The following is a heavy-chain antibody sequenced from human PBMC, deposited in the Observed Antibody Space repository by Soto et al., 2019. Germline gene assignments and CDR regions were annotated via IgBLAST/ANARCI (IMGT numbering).Heavy chain of an antibody. D-gene: IGHD2-21*02. J-gene: IGHJ4*02. CDR1: GGSISSYY. CDR2: IYYSGST. V-gene: IGHV4-59*08. Sequence: SETLSLTCTVSGGSISSYYWSWIRQPPGKGLEWIGYIYYSGSTNYNPSLKSRVTISVDTSKNQFSLKLKSVTAADTALYFCAKQRTSVVTQAYFDVWGPGSLVTVSS. CDR3: AKQRTSVVTQAYFDV.